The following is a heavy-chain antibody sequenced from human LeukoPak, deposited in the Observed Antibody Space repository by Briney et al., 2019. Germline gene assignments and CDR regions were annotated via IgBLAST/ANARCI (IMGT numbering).Heavy chain of an antibody. Sequence: ASVKVSCKASGYTFTSYDINWVRQATGQGLEWMGWMNPNRGNTGYAQKFQGRVTMTRNTSISTAYMELSSLRSEDTAVYYCARERRVGYSYGFGYWGQGTLVTVSS. CDR3: ARERRVGYSYGFGY. CDR1: GYTFTSYD. D-gene: IGHD5-18*01. CDR2: MNPNRGNT. J-gene: IGHJ4*02. V-gene: IGHV1-8*01.